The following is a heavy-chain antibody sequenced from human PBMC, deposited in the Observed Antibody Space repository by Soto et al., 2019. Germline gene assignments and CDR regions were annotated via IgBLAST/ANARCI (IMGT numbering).Heavy chain of an antibody. V-gene: IGHV1-18*04. CDR3: ASVSPTMLVVPFWVY. Sequence: QVQLVQSGAEVKKPGASVKVSCKASGYTFTSYGITWVRQAPVQVCEWMGWINTYNGNTKYAQKVQGRDTMTTDTSTSTAYMELRSLRSDDTAGYYCASVSPTMLVVPFWVYWGQGTLVPVS. CDR1: GYTFTSYG. D-gene: IGHD3-22*01. CDR2: INTYNGNT. J-gene: IGHJ4*02.